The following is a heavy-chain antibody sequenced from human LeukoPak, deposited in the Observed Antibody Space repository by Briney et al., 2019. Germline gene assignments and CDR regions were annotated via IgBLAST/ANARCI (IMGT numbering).Heavy chain of an antibody. CDR3: ARGAKKYQLLPTHYYYYMDV. Sequence: SETLSLTCSVSGDSISMYYWNWIRQSPGKGLEWIGYIDHTGSTNYNPSLNSRVTISRDTSTNHFSLKLSSVTAADTAVYYCARGAKKYQLLPTHYYYYMDVWGKGTTVTVSS. V-gene: IGHV4-59*01. J-gene: IGHJ6*03. CDR2: IDHTGST. D-gene: IGHD2-2*01. CDR1: GDSISMYY.